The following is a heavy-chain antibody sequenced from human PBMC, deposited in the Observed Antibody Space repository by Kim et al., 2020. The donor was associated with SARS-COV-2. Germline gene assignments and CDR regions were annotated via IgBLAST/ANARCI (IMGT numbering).Heavy chain of an antibody. CDR3: AVYCGGGCYSAFEDY. CDR2: ISSGGSTI. CDR1: GFTFSSYE. J-gene: IGHJ4*02. V-gene: IGHV3-48*03. D-gene: IGHD2-21*02. Sequence: GGSLRLSCAASGFTFSSYEMNWVRQAPGKGLEWVSYISSGGSTIYYADSVKGRFTISRDNAKNSLYLQMNSLRAEDTAVYYCAVYCGGGCYSAFEDYWGQRTLVTVSS.